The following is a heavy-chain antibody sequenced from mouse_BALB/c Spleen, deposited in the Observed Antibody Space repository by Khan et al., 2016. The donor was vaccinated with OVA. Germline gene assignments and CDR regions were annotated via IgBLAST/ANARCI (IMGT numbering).Heavy chain of an antibody. CDR1: GYIFTSYW. D-gene: IGHD3-2*02. CDR3: ARSGYCSLAY. Sequence: QVQLQQSGAELAKPGASVKMSCKVSGYIFTSYWMNWVKQRPGQGLEWIGYINPSTSYIEYNQKFKDKATLTADKSSSTAYMRLSSLTSEDSAVXFCARSGYCSLAYWGQGTLVTVSA. J-gene: IGHJ3*01. V-gene: IGHV1-7*01. CDR2: INPSTSYI.